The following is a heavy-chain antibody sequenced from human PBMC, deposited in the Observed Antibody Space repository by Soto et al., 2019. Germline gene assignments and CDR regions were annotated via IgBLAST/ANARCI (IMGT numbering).Heavy chain of an antibody. J-gene: IGHJ6*02. CDR2: ISAYNGNT. CDR1: GATFTTYA. Sequence: GSVXVSFKASGATFTTYAVICVRQAPGQGLDWMGWISAYNGNTNYAQKLQGRVTMTTDTSTSTAYMELRSLRSDDTAVYYCATGGDVLPFLDTHSPYYYYGMDVWGQGTTVTVSS. D-gene: IGHD3-3*01. CDR3: ATGGDVLPFLDTHSPYYYYGMDV. V-gene: IGHV1-18*01.